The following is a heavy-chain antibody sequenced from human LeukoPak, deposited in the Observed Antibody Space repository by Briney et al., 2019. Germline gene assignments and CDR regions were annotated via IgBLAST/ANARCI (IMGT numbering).Heavy chain of an antibody. CDR1: GYTFSNYY. D-gene: IGHD5-18*01. J-gene: IGHJ4*02. Sequence: ASVTVSCKASGYTFSNYYMHWVRQAPGQGLEWMGWINPNSGDTNYAQKFQGRVTMTRDTSISTAYMELSRLRSDDTAVYYCARSQILDYWGQGTLVTVSS. CDR3: ARSQILDY. CDR2: INPNSGDT. V-gene: IGHV1-2*02.